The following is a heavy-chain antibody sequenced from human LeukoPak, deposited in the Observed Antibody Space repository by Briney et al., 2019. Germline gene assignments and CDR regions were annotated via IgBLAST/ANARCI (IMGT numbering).Heavy chain of an antibody. V-gene: IGHV4-34*01. D-gene: IGHD3-3*01. CDR3: AGDRSVTTYYDFWSGYPRGYFDY. J-gene: IGHJ4*02. CDR1: GGSIRGYY. Sequence: SETLSLTCTVSGGSIRGYYWSWIRQPPGKGLEWIGEINHSGSTNYNPSLKSRVTISVDTSKNQFSLKLSSVTAADTAVYYCAGDRSVTTYYDFWSGYPRGYFDYWGQGTLVTVSS. CDR2: INHSGST.